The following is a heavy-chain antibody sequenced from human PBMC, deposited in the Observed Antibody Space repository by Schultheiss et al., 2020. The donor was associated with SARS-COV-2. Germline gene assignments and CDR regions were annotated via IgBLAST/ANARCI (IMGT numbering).Heavy chain of an antibody. CDR2: IYYSGST. V-gene: IGHV4-61*01. Sequence: SETLSLTCTVSGGSVSSGRYYWSWIRQPPGKGLEWIGYIYYSGSTNYNPSVKSRVTISVDTSKNQFSLKLRSVTAADTAVYYCARGKGGYGSGSKTVDYWGRGALGTGSP. J-gene: IGHJ4*02. CDR1: GGSVSSGRYY. CDR3: ARGKGGYGSGSKTVDY. D-gene: IGHD3-10*01.